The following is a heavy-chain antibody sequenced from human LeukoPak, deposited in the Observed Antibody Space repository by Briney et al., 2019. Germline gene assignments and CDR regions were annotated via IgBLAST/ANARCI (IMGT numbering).Heavy chain of an antibody. D-gene: IGHD3-9*01. CDR3: AKDLNDILTGYYLLDY. Sequence: GGSLRLFCAASGFTFSSYWMHWVRQAPGRGLVWVSRINSDGSSTSYADSVKGRFTISRDNAKNTLYLQMNSLRAEDTAVYYCAKDLNDILTGYYLLDYWGQGTLVTVSS. J-gene: IGHJ4*02. CDR1: GFTFSSYW. V-gene: IGHV3-74*01. CDR2: INSDGSST.